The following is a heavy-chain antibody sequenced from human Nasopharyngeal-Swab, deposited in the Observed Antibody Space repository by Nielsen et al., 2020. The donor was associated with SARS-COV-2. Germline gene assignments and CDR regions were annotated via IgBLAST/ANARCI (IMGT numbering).Heavy chain of an antibody. CDR1: GFTFSSYA. V-gene: IGHV3-23*01. J-gene: IGHJ3*02. Sequence: GGSLRLSCAASGFTFSSYAMNWVRQAPGKGLEWVSGISGGGDNTYCADSVKGRFTVSRDNSKNTLYLQMNSLRAEDTAIYYCAKDIFGWTFDIWGQGTMVTVPS. D-gene: IGHD2-21*01. CDR3: AKDIFGWTFDI. CDR2: ISGGGDNT.